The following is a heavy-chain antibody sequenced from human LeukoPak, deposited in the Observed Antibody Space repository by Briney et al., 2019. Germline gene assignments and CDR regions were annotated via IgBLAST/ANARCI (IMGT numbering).Heavy chain of an antibody. D-gene: IGHD3-9*01. Sequence: GGSLRLSCAASGFTFSSYAMHWVRQAPGKGLEWVAVISYDGSNKYYADSVKGRFTISRDNAKNSLYLQMNSLRAEDTAVYYCARALYYDILTGYSPSSPFDYWAREPWSPSPQ. CDR3: ARALYYDILTGYSPSSPFDY. V-gene: IGHV3-30*04. CDR1: GFTFSSYA. J-gene: IGHJ4*02. CDR2: ISYDGSNK.